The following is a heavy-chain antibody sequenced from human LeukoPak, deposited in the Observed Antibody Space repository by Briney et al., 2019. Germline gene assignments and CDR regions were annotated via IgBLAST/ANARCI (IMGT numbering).Heavy chain of an antibody. J-gene: IGHJ4*02. CDR2: IYASGST. Sequence: PSETLSLTCTVSGGFISSYYWSWIRQPPGKGLEWVGYIYASGSTNYNPSLKSRVTISVDTSKNQFSLKLNSVTAADTAVYYCVSSGPNFDYWGQGTLVTVSS. V-gene: IGHV4-4*09. CDR1: GGFISSYY. D-gene: IGHD6-19*01. CDR3: VSSGPNFDY.